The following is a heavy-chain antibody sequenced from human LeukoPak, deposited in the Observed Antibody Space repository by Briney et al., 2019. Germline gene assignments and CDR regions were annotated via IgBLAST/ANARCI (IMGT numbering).Heavy chain of an antibody. CDR2: MSPNSGDT. V-gene: IGHV1-8*01. Sequence: ASVKVSCTASGYTFTSYDFNWVRQATGQRPEWMGWMSPNSGDTGYAQKFQDRVTMTRNTSISTAYVELSSLRSDDTAVYYCARGPPNWGYDYWGPGTLVTVSS. D-gene: IGHD7-27*01. CDR3: ARGPPNWGYDY. J-gene: IGHJ4*02. CDR1: GYTFTSYD.